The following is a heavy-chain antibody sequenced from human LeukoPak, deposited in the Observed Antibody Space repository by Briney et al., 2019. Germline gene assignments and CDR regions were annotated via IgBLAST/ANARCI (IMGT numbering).Heavy chain of an antibody. Sequence: GRSLRLSCAASGFTFSSYAMHWVRQAPGKGLEWVAVISYDGSNKYYADSVKGRFTISRDNSKNTLYLQMSSLRAEDTAVYYCARAKTPPTYYDFWSGYFPSLDYYYGMDVWGQGTTVTVSS. V-gene: IGHV3-30-3*01. J-gene: IGHJ6*02. CDR3: ARAKTPPTYYDFWSGYFPSLDYYYGMDV. CDR2: ISYDGSNK. CDR1: GFTFSSYA. D-gene: IGHD3-3*01.